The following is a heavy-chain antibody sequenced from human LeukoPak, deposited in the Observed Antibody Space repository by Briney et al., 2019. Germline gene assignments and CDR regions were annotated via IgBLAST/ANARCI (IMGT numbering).Heavy chain of an antibody. Sequence: GGSLRLSCAASGFTFSSYWMSWARQAPGKGLEWVANIKQDGSEKYYVDSVKGRFTISRDNAKNSLYLQMNSLRAEDTAVYYCARERGADYYDSSGYPDYWGQGTLVTVSS. CDR3: ARERGADYYDSSGYPDY. CDR1: GFTFSSYW. V-gene: IGHV3-7*01. J-gene: IGHJ4*02. CDR2: IKQDGSEK. D-gene: IGHD3-22*01.